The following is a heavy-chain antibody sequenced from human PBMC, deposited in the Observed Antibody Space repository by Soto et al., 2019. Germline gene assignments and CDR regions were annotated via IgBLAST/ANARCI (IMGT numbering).Heavy chain of an antibody. CDR3: ATSLI. V-gene: IGHV3-7*01. CDR1: GLTFGPYW. D-gene: IGHD3-16*02. CDR2: IKGDGSEK. J-gene: IGHJ4*02. Sequence: EVQLVESGGGLVQPGGSLRLSCAASGLTFGPYWMNWVRQAPGKGLEGVANIKGDGSEKNYVDPVKGRFTISRDNARNSLYLQMNSLRAEDTAVYYCATSLIRGQGALVTVSS.